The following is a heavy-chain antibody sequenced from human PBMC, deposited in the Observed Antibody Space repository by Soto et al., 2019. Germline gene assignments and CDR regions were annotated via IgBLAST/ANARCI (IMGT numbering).Heavy chain of an antibody. CDR3: ARFDWLSAWFDP. Sequence: QVQLVQSGAEVKKPGASVKVSCKASGYTFTDYAVSWVRQAPGQGLEWMGWISAYNDNINYAQKFQGRVTMTTDTSMSTVYMELRSLRSDDTAVYFWARFDWLSAWFDPWGQGTPVTVSS. CDR1: GYTFTDYA. J-gene: IGHJ5*02. CDR2: ISAYNDNI. V-gene: IGHV1-18*01. D-gene: IGHD3-9*01.